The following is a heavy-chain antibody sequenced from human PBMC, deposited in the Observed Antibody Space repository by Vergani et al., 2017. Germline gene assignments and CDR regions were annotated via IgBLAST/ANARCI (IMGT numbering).Heavy chain of an antibody. D-gene: IGHD5-18*01. CDR3: ARTGYSYSKAFDY. Sequence: QVTLRESGPALVKPTQTLTLTCTFPGFSPSTSGMCVSWVRQPPGKALEWLARIDWVDDKYYSTSLKTRLTISKDTSKNQVVLTMTNMDPVDTATYYCARTGYSYSKAFDYWGQGTLVTVSS. CDR1: GFSPSTSGMC. CDR2: IDWVDDK. J-gene: IGHJ4*02. V-gene: IGHV2-70*15.